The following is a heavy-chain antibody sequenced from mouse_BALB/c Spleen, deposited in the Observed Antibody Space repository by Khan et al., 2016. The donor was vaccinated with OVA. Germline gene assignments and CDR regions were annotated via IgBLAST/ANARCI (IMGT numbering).Heavy chain of an antibody. Sequence: VQLQQSGAELARPGASVKMSCKASGYTFTTYTIHWVKQRPGQGLEWIGYIIPSNDYTNYNQKFKDRATLTADKSSSTAYMQLSSLTSEDSAVYYCGREGAYDRSDGWFAYWGQGTLVTVSA. V-gene: IGHV1-4*01. D-gene: IGHD2-14*01. CDR2: IIPSNDYT. CDR1: GYTFTTYT. CDR3: GREGAYDRSDGWFAY. J-gene: IGHJ3*01.